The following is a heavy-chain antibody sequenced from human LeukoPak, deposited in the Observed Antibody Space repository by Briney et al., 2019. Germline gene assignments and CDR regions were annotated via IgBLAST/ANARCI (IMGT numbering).Heavy chain of an antibody. D-gene: IGHD3-22*01. V-gene: IGHV3-53*01. Sequence: PGRSLTLSCAASRFTVSNNYMNSVRRAPGKGLDWVSLIFGGGSTNYADSVKGRFTITRDTSKNTLYLQMNSPRVEDTAVYYCAKGSRQGSSGYTKLDSWGQGTLVTVSA. CDR3: AKGSRQGSSGYTKLDS. CDR1: RFTVSNNY. J-gene: IGHJ4*02. CDR2: IFGGGST.